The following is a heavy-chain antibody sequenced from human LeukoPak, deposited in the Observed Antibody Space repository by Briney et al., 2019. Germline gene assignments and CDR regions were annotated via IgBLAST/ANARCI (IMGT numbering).Heavy chain of an antibody. J-gene: IGHJ4*02. V-gene: IGHV4-39*07. Sequence: SETPSLTCTVSGDSISSRTYYWGWVRQPPGKGLEWIVSINYSGTTYYNPSLKSRVTVSVYTSKNQFSLTLSSVTAADTAVYYCARVNIAVVPSTMFDYWGQGILVTVSS. CDR1: GDSISSRTYY. CDR2: INYSGTT. D-gene: IGHD2-2*01. CDR3: ARVNIAVVPSTMFDY.